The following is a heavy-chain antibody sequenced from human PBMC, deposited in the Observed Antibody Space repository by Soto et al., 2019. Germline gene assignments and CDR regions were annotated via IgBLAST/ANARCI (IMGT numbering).Heavy chain of an antibody. CDR2: IDPSDSYT. D-gene: IGHD6-13*01. CDR1: GYSFTSYW. V-gene: IGHV5-10-1*01. J-gene: IGHJ4*02. CDR3: ARLQAAAGDNDLTFDY. Sequence: EVQLVQSGAEVKKPGESLRISCKGSGYSFTSYWISWVRQMPGKGLEWMGRIDPSDSYTNYSPSFQGHVTISADKSISTANLQWSSLTASATAMYYCARLQAAAGDNDLTFDYWGQGTLVTVSS.